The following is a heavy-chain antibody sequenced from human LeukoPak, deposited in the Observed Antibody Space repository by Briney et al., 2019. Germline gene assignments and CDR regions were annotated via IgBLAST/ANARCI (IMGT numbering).Heavy chain of an antibody. Sequence: PSETLSLTCTVSGGSISGGGYYWSWIRQPPGKGLEWIGYIYHSGSTYYNPSLKSRVTISVDRSKNQFSLKLSSVTAADTAVYYCARVDTAMVLDYWGQGTLVTVSS. J-gene: IGHJ4*02. CDR1: GGSISGGGYY. CDR2: IYHSGST. D-gene: IGHD5-18*01. CDR3: ARVDTAMVLDY. V-gene: IGHV4-30-2*01.